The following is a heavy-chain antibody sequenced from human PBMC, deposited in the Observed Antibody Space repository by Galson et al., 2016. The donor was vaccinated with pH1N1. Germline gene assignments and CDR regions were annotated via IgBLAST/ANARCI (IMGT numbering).Heavy chain of an antibody. J-gene: IGHJ4*02. D-gene: IGHD2-21*02. CDR3: ARSRDLSFDY. Sequence: SLRLSCAASGFTLSCCAMHWVRQAPGKGLECVALISKDGNNVYYADSVKGRFTISRDSSNNTLCLQMNSLRTEDTAIYYCARSRDLSFDYWGQGALVTVAS. CDR2: ISKDGNNV. CDR1: GFTLSCCA. V-gene: IGHV3-30*04.